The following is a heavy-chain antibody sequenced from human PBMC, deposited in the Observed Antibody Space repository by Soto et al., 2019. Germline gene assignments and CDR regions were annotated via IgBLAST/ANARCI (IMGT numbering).Heavy chain of an antibody. J-gene: IGHJ4*02. V-gene: IGHV1-69*02. CDR3: DEVRMPAKKPPTPPSVGGAGRGMKERAVFYCRIKSGSGTPCKGDS. CDR1: GGTFSSYT. CDR2: IIPILGIA. Sequence: QVQLVQSGAEVKKPGSSVKVSCKASGGTFSSYTISWVRQAPGQGLEWMGRIIPILGIANYAQKFQGRVTITADKGCVGAGGPTPIFRRQKSDRRFTDEVRMPAKKPPTPPSVGGAGRGMKERAVFYCRIKSGSGTPCKGDSGGRETVVTV. D-gene: IGHD3-16*01.